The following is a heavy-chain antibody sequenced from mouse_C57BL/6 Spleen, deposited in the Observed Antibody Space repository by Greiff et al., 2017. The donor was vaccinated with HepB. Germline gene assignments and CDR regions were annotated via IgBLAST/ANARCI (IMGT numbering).Heavy chain of an antibody. CDR2: INPSTGGT. J-gene: IGHJ2*01. V-gene: IGHV1-42*01. Sequence: VQLQQSGPELVKPGASVKISCKASGYSFTGYYMNWVKQSPEKSLEWIGEINPSTGGTTYNQKFKAKATLTVDKPSSTAYMQLSSLTSEDSAVYYCARSSLGFDYWGQGTTLTVSS. CDR1: GYSFTGYY. CDR3: ARSSLGFDY. D-gene: IGHD4-1*01.